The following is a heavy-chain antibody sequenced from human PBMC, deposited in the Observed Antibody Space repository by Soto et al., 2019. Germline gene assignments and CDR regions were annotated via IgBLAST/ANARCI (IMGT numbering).Heavy chain of an antibody. CDR2: MSPNSGNT. J-gene: IGHJ4*02. CDR1: GYTFSTYD. V-gene: IGHV1-8*01. CDR3: ARGSPADYSNYLDD. Sequence: ASVKVSCKASGYTFSTYDIHWVRQATGQGLGWMGWMSPNSGNTGYAQEFQGRVTMTRNTSISTAYMDLSSLRSDDTAVYYCARGSPADYSNYLDDWGQGTLVTVSS. D-gene: IGHD4-4*01.